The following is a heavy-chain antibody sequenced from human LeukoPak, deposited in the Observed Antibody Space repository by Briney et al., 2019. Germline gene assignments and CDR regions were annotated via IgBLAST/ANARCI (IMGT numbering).Heavy chain of an antibody. Sequence: SETLSLTCTISGGSVSDYYWSWLRQSPGKGLEWIGYIYHTGSTSYSPSLKSRVTISADTSQNQFSLKLSSVTAADTAVYYCASRKLGNDYWGQGTLVTVSS. V-gene: IGHV4-59*02. D-gene: IGHD7-27*01. CDR1: GGSVSDYY. CDR2: IYHTGST. CDR3: ASRKLGNDY. J-gene: IGHJ4*02.